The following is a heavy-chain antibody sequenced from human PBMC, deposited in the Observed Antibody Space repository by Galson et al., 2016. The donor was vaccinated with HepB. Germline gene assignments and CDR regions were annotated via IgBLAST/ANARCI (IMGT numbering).Heavy chain of an antibody. CDR1: GYTFTSYA. CDR2: INAGNGNT. Sequence: SVKVSCKASGYTFTSYAVHWVRQAPGQRLEWMGWINAGNGNTKYSQKFQGRVTITRDTSASTAYMELSSLRSEDTAVYYCATSGGTYYYYGMDVWGQGTVVTVSS. D-gene: IGHD3-16*01. J-gene: IGHJ6*02. CDR3: ATSGGTYYYYGMDV. V-gene: IGHV1-3*01.